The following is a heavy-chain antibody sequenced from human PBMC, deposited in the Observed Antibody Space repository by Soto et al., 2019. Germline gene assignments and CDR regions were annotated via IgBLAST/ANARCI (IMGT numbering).Heavy chain of an antibody. V-gene: IGHV3-66*01. CDR3: ASPTSTAWYFNY. Sequence: GGSLRLSCAASGFTFSSYGMSWVRQAPGKGLEWVSILYSDGSTYYADSVKGRFTISRDNSKNTVYVQMNSLRAEDTAVYYCASPTSTAWYFNYWGQGTPVTVSS. J-gene: IGHJ4*02. CDR1: GFTFSSYG. D-gene: IGHD1-1*01. CDR2: LYSDGST.